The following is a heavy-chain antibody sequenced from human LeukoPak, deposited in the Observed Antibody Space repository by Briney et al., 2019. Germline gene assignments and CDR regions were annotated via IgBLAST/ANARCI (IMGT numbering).Heavy chain of an antibody. CDR3: ASPRRVDGYNPFDY. V-gene: IGHV3-30-3*01. J-gene: IGHJ4*02. Sequence: GGSLRLSCAASGFTFSSYAMHWVRQAPGKGLEWVAVISYDGSNKYYADSVKGRFTISRDNSKNTLYLQMNSLRAEDTAVYYCASPRRVDGYNPFDYWGQGTLVTVSS. D-gene: IGHD5-24*01. CDR1: GFTFSSYA. CDR2: ISYDGSNK.